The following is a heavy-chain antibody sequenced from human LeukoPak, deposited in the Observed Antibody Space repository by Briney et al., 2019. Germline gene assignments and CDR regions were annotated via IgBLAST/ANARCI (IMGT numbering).Heavy chain of an antibody. V-gene: IGHV3-23*01. Sequence: PGGSLRLSCAASGFTFSSYAMSWVCQAPGKRLEWVSAISGSGGSTYYADSVKGRFTISRDNSKNTLYLQMNSLRAEDTAVYYCAKDLLDYYDSSGPDAFDIWGQGTMVTVSS. CDR2: ISGSGGST. CDR1: GFTFSSYA. CDR3: AKDLLDYYDSSGPDAFDI. J-gene: IGHJ3*02. D-gene: IGHD3-22*01.